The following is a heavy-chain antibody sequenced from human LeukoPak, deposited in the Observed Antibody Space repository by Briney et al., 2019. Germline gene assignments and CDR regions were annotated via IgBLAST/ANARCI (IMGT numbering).Heavy chain of an antibody. D-gene: IGHD4-17*01. CDR1: GFTFSNYA. CDR3: AKDVETTVTIWSYFDY. J-gene: IGHJ4*02. CDR2: ISASGSYT. V-gene: IGHV3-23*01. Sequence: PGGSLRLSCAASGFTFSNYAMSWVRQAPGKGLEWVSGISASGSYTFYADSVKGRFTISRDNSKNTLYLQMNSLRAEDTAVYYCAKDVETTVTIWSYFDYWGQGTLVTVSS.